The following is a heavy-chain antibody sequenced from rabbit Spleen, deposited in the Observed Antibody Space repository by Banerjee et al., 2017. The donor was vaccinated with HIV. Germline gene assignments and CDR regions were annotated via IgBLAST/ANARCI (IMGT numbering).Heavy chain of an antibody. CDR1: GFDFSAYTF. V-gene: IGHV1S45*01. CDR3: ARYGDNDDVAFAGMDL. Sequence: QEQLVESGGDLVQPGASLTLTCTASGFDFSAYTFMCWVRQAPGKGLEWIACIDTGSRDFTYYATWAKGRFTISKTSSTTVTLQMTSLTVADTATYFCARYGDNDDVAFAGMDLWGQGTLVTVS. D-gene: IGHD5-1*01. CDR2: IDTGSRDFT. J-gene: IGHJ6*01.